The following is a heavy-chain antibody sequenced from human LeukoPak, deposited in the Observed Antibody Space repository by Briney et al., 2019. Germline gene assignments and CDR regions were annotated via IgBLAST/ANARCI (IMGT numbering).Heavy chain of an antibody. V-gene: IGHV3-30-3*01. J-gene: IGHJ3*02. D-gene: IGHD5-12*01. CDR3: AREMANDAFDI. Sequence: GRSLRLSCAASGFTFSSYAMHWVRQAPGKGLEWAAVISYDGSNKYYADSVKGRFTISRDNSKNTLYLQMNSLRAEDTAVYYCAREMANDAFDIWGQGTMVTVSS. CDR1: GFTFSSYA. CDR2: ISYDGSNK.